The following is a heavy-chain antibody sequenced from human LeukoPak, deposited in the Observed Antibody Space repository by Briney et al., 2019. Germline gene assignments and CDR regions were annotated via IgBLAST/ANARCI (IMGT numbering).Heavy chain of an antibody. Sequence: GGSLRLSCAASGFTFSSYSMNWVRQAPGKGLEWVSYISSSSSTIYYADSVKGRFTISRDNSKNTLYLQMNSLRAEDTAVYYCARRPRGRAFDIWGQGTMVTVSS. CDR1: GFTFSSYS. D-gene: IGHD6-25*01. J-gene: IGHJ3*02. V-gene: IGHV3-48*01. CDR3: ARRPRGRAFDI. CDR2: ISSSSSTI.